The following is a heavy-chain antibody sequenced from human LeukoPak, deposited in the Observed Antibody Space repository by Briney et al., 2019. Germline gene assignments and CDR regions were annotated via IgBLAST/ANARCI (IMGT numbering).Heavy chain of an antibody. D-gene: IGHD3-22*01. CDR1: GGSISSYY. Sequence: SETLSLTCTVSGGSISSYYWSWVRQPPGKGLEWIGYIYYSGSTNYNPSLKSRVTISVDTSKNQFSLKLSSVTAADTAVYYCARGAGCYDSSGYSNFDYWGQGTLVTVSS. V-gene: IGHV4-59*01. J-gene: IGHJ4*02. CDR2: IYYSGST. CDR3: ARGAGCYDSSGYSNFDY.